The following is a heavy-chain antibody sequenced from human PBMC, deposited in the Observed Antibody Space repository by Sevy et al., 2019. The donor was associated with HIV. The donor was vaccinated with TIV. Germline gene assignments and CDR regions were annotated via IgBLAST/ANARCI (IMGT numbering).Heavy chain of an antibody. CDR3: ARSTDYYDNSGYDS. CDR2: ISSGSSYI. CDR1: GFTFSYYT. D-gene: IGHD3-22*01. V-gene: IGHV3-21*03. J-gene: IGHJ4*02. Sequence: GGSLRLSCAASGFTFSYYTMNWVRQAPGKGLEWVSSISSGSSYIFYADSMKGRFTVSRDNAKNSLFLQMNSLRDEDTALYYCARSTDYYDNSGYDSSGRGTMVTVSS.